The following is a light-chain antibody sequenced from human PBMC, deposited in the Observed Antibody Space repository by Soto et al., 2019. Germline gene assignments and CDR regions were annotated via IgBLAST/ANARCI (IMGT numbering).Light chain of an antibody. Sequence: EILVTQVAVTLSVAPGGRAARCCRASQSVSSNLAWYQQKPGQAPRLLIYGASTRATGIPARFSGSGSGTEFTLTISSLQSEDFAVYYCQQYNNWPITFGQGTRLEIK. CDR2: GAS. V-gene: IGKV3-15*01. J-gene: IGKJ5*01. CDR3: QQYNNWPIT. CDR1: QSVSSN.